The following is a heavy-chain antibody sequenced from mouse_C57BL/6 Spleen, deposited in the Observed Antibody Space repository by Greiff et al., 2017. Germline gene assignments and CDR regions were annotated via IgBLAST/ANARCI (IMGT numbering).Heavy chain of an antibody. CDR3: ARGGITTVVATGGYYFDY. Sequence: VQLVESGAELVKPGASVKISCKASGYAFSSYWMNWVKQRPGKGLEWIGQIYPGDGDTNYNGKFKGKATLTADKSSSTAYMQLSSLTSEDSAVYFCARGGITTVVATGGYYFDYWGQGTTLTVSS. V-gene: IGHV1-80*01. CDR1: GYAFSSYW. J-gene: IGHJ2*01. D-gene: IGHD1-1*01. CDR2: IYPGDGDT.